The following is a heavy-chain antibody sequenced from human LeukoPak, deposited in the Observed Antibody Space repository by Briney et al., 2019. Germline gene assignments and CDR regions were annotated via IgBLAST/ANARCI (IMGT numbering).Heavy chain of an antibody. CDR2: IKEDGSEK. CDR3: ATRRRIDY. Sequence: TGGSLRLSCAASGFTFSTYWMSWVRQAPGQGLEWVANIKEDGSEKYYVDSVKGRFTISRDNAKNSLYLQMNSLGAEDTAVYYCATRRRIDYWGQGTLVTVSS. CDR1: GFTFSTYW. J-gene: IGHJ4*02. V-gene: IGHV3-7*05.